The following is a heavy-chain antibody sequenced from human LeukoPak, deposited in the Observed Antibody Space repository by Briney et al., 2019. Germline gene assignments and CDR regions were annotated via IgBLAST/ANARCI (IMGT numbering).Heavy chain of an antibody. CDR2: ISYGGSKK. CDR3: AKAPYGSGSPHRDY. D-gene: IGHD3-10*01. Sequence: TAGSLRLSCAASGFTLITYEMNWVRQAPGKGLEWVTVISYGGSKKFYADSVKGRFTASRDNFTDTLYLQMNSLTADDTALYYCAKAPYGSGSPHRDYWGQGTLVTVSA. V-gene: IGHV3-30*18. J-gene: IGHJ4*02. CDR1: GFTLITYE.